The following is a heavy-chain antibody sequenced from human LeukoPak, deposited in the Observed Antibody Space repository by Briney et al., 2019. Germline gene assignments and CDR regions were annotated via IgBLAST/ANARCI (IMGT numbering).Heavy chain of an antibody. V-gene: IGHV3-23*01. CDR3: AKDGYYESSGYSYFDY. Sequence: GGSLRLSCAASGFTLSSYAMTWVRQAPGKGLEWVSAISGSGGTTHYADSVKGRFTISRDNSKNTLSLQMNSLRAEDTAVYYCAKDGYYESSGYSYFDYWGQRTLVTAS. D-gene: IGHD3-22*01. J-gene: IGHJ4*02. CDR1: GFTLSSYA. CDR2: ISGSGGTT.